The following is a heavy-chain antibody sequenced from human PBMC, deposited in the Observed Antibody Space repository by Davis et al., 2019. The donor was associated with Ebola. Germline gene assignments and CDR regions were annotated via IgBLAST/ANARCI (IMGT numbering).Heavy chain of an antibody. D-gene: IGHD1-20*01. V-gene: IGHV5-51*01. CDR1: GYSFTSYW. CDR2: IYPGASDT. CDR3: ASLRRTITGMDDAFDL. Sequence: GGSLRLSCKGSGYSFTSYWIGWVRQMPGKGLEWMGIIYPGASDTRYSPSFQGQVTISADRSIKTAFLQWSSLKASDTAMYYCASLRRTITGMDDAFDLWGQGTMVTVYS. J-gene: IGHJ3*01.